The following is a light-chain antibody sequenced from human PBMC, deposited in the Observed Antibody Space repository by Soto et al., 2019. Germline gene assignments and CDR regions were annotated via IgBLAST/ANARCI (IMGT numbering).Light chain of an antibody. CDR2: QDN. J-gene: IGLJ2*01. CDR3: QAWDSGIV. CDR1: KLGDKY. Sequence: SSELTQPPAVSVSPGQTASITCSGDKLGDKYACWYQQRPGQSPLLIIYQDNKRPSGIPERFSGSNSGNTATLTISGTQLMDEGDYYCQAWDSGIVFGGGTKLTVL. V-gene: IGLV3-1*01.